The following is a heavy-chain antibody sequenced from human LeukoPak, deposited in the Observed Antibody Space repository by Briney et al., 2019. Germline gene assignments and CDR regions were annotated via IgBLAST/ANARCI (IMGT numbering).Heavy chain of an antibody. V-gene: IGHV1-69*04. D-gene: IGHD6-19*01. Sequence: ASVTVSCKASGGTFSHYAISWVRQAPGQGLEWMGRIIPIFGIANYAQKFQGRVTITADKSTSTAYMELSSLRSEDTAVYYCARDIIEEAVAGPNWFDPWGQGTLVTVSS. J-gene: IGHJ5*02. CDR3: ARDIIEEAVAGPNWFDP. CDR2: IIPIFGIA. CDR1: GGTFSHYA.